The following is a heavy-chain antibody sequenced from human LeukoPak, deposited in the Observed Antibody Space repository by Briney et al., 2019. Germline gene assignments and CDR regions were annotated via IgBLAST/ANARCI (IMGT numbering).Heavy chain of an antibody. CDR2: ISSSGSTI. D-gene: IGHD2-21*02. CDR1: GFTFSDYY. J-gene: IGHJ4*02. V-gene: IGHV3-11*04. CDR3: ARDQTYCGGDCYLTYDY. Sequence: GGSLRLSCAASGFTFSDYYMSWIRQAPGKGLEWVSYISSSGSTIYYADSVKGRFTISRDNAQNSLYLQMNNLRVDDTAVYYCARDQTYCGGDCYLTYDYWGQGILVTVSS.